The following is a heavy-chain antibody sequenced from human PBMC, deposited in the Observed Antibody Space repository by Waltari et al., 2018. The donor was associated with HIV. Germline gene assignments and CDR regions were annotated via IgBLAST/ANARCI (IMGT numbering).Heavy chain of an antibody. CDR3: ARDARGSWGAFDI. Sequence: QVQLVQSGAAVKKPGASVKVPCKTYAYTFTGYYMHWVPQAAGQGLERMGWINRNSGGRNDAQKFKVRVTMPSDTSISTASMELNSLRSDDTAVYDCARDARGSWGAFDIWGQGTMVTGSS. V-gene: IGHV1-2*02. CDR1: AYTFTGYY. D-gene: IGHD1-26*01. CDR2: INRNSGGR. J-gene: IGHJ3*02.